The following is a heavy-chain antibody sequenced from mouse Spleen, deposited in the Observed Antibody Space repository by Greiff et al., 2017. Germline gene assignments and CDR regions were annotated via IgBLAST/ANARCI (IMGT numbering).Heavy chain of an antibody. J-gene: IGHJ4*01. CDR3: ARSYYYGSSHYAMDY. D-gene: IGHD1-1*01. CDR1: GYTFTDYY. Sequence: QVQLKQSGAELVRPGASVKLSCKASGYTFTDYYINWVKQRPGQGLEWIARIYPGSGNTYYNEKFKGKATLTAEKSSSTAYMQLSSLTSEDSAVYFCARSYYYGSSHYAMDYWGQGTSVTVSS. CDR2: IYPGSGNT. V-gene: IGHV1-76*01.